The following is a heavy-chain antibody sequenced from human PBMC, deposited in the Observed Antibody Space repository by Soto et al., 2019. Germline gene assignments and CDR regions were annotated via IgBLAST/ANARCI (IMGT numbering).Heavy chain of an antibody. V-gene: IGHV4-59*08. CDR1: GGSISSYY. Sequence: QVQLQESGPGLVKPSETLSLTCTVSGGSISSYYWSWIRQPPGKGLEWIGYIYYSGSTNYNPSLKRRVTISVDTYKNQCSLKLSSVTAADTAVYYCARFNWYFDLWGRGTLVTVSS. J-gene: IGHJ2*01. CDR3: ARFNWYFDL. CDR2: IYYSGST.